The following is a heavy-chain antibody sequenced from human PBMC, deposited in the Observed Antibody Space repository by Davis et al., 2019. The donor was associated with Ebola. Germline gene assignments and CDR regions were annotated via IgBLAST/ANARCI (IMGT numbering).Heavy chain of an antibody. D-gene: IGHD2-2*01. CDR2: INHSGST. J-gene: IGHJ5*02. V-gene: IGHV4-34*01. CDR3: ARLSSTSSNWFDP. CDR1: GGSFSGYY. Sequence: GSLRLSCAVYGGSFSGYYWSWIRQPPGKGLEWIGEINHSGSTNYNPSLKSRVTISVDTSKNQFSLKLSSVTAADTAVYYCARLSSTSSNWFDPWGQGTLVTVSS.